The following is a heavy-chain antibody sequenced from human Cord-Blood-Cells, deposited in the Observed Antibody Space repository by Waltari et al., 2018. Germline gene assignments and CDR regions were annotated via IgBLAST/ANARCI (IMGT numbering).Heavy chain of an antibody. J-gene: IGHJ4*02. CDR2: IGYDGSNK. D-gene: IGHD3-9*01. CDR1: GSTFSSYG. CDR3: ARDETGLYFDY. V-gene: IGHV3-33*01. Sequence: QVQLVESGGGVVQPGRSLRLSCAASGSTFSSYGMNWARPAPGKGLAWVAVIGYDGSNKSYAGSVKGRFTISRDNSKNTLYLQMNSLRAEDTAVYYCARDETGLYFDYWGQGTLVTVSS.